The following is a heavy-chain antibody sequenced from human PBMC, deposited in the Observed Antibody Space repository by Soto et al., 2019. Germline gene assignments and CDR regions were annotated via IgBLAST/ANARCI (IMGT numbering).Heavy chain of an antibody. Sequence: QVQLVQSGAEVKKPGASVKVSCKASGYTFTANYLHWVRQAPGQGLEWMGWINPNSGATNYAQRFQAWVTMTRDTSISTAYMELSRLTFDDTAVYYCAREITSSWMYVWGQGTTVTVSS. CDR2: INPNSGAT. J-gene: IGHJ6*02. D-gene: IGHD6-13*01. V-gene: IGHV1-2*04. CDR3: AREITSSWMYV. CDR1: GYTFTANY.